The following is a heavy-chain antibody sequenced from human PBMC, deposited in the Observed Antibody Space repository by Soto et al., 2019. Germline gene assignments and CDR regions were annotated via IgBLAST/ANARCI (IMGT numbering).Heavy chain of an antibody. CDR2: IIPIFGTA. CDR3: ARDGGRHSGGMDY. D-gene: IGHD1-26*01. CDR1: GGTFSSYS. V-gene: IGHV1-69*01. J-gene: IGHJ4*02. Sequence: QVQLVQSGAEVKKPGSSVKVSCKASGGTFSSYSINWVRQAPGHGLEWMGEIIPIFGTANYAQKFQGRVSITADEATSTAYMALSSLRSEDTAVYYCARDGGRHSGGMDYWGQGTLVTVSS.